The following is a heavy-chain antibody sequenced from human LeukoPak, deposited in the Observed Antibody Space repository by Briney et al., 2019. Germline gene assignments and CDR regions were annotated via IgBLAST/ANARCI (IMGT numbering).Heavy chain of an antibody. CDR1: GFTFSSYW. Sequence: GGSLRLSCAASGFTFSSYWMYWVRQAPGKGLVWVSRINSDGSSTSYADSVKGRFTISRDNAKNTLYLQMNSLRAEDTAVYYCARVVGIAAAGRHYYYGMDVWGQGTTVTVSS. J-gene: IGHJ6*02. V-gene: IGHV3-74*01. CDR3: ARVVGIAAAGRHYYYGMDV. CDR2: INSDGSST. D-gene: IGHD6-13*01.